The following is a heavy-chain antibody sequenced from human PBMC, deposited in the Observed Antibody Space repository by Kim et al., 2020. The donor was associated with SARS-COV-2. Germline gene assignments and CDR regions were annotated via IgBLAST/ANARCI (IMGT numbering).Heavy chain of an antibody. J-gene: IGHJ6*02. V-gene: IGHV4-34*01. CDR2: INHSGST. D-gene: IGHD3-10*01. CDR1: GGSFSDYY. CDR3: ASIVGSRAQDV. Sequence: SETLSLTCAVYGGSFSDYYWSWIRQPPGKGLEWIGEINHSGSTNYNPSLKSRVTISVDTSKNQFSLKLSSVTAADTAVYYCASIVGSRAQDVWGQGTTVTVSS.